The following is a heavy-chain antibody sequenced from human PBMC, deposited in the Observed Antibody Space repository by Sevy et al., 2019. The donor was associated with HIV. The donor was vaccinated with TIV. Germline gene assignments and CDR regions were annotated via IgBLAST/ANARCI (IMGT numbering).Heavy chain of an antibody. Sequence: SETLSLTCTVSGGSVSSSSYYWGWIRQPPGKGLEGIGRIYYTGSTNHNPSPKSRVTISVDRSKNQFSLKLSAVTAADTAIYYCARPESTTVTYGMDVWGQGTTVTVSS. J-gene: IGHJ6*02. V-gene: IGHV4-39*01. CDR2: IYYTGST. D-gene: IGHD1-1*01. CDR3: ARPESTTVTYGMDV. CDR1: GGSVSSSSYY.